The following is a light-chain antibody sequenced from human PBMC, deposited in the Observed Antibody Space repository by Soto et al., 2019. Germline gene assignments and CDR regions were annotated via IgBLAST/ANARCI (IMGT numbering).Light chain of an antibody. Sequence: QSVLTQPPSASGSPGQSVTISCTGTSSDVGKYDYVSWFQHHPGKAPKLMIYEVTKRPSGVSNRFSGSKSGNTASLTISGLQAEDESDYYCSSYTSISTLVFGGGTQLTVL. CDR2: EVT. CDR1: SSDVGKYDY. J-gene: IGLJ2*01. CDR3: SSYTSISTLV. V-gene: IGLV2-14*01.